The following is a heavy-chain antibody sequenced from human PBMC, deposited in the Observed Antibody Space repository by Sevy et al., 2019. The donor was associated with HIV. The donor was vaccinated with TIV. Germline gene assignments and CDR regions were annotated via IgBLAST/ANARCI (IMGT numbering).Heavy chain of an antibody. Sequence: GGSLRLSCAASGFTFSSYSMNWVRQAPGKGLEWVSSISSSSSYIYDADSVKGRFTISRDNAKNSLYLQMNGLRAEDTAVYYCARELLWFGELTGAFDIWGQGTMVTVSS. D-gene: IGHD3-10*01. J-gene: IGHJ3*02. CDR2: ISSSSSYI. CDR1: GFTFSSYS. CDR3: ARELLWFGELTGAFDI. V-gene: IGHV3-21*01.